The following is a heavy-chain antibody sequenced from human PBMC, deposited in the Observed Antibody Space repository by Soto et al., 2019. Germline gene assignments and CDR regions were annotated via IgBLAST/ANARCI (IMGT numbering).Heavy chain of an antibody. CDR1: GGSFSDDASSSDWY. CDR3: ARQAPLITTAWFDP. Sequence: SETLSLTCAVYGGSFSDDASSSDWYWNWIRQSPGKGLEWIGEIDRSGRTKYNPSLKSRVTISVDTSKNQFSLKLSSVTAADTAVYYCARQAPLITTAWFDPWGQGTLVTVSS. J-gene: IGHJ5*02. V-gene: IGHV4-34*01. CDR2: IDRSGRT. D-gene: IGHD4-17*01.